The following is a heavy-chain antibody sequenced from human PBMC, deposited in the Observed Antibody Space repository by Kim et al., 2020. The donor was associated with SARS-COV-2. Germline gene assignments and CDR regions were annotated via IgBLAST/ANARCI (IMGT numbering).Heavy chain of an antibody. CDR1: GGSISSYY. Sequence: SETLSLTCTVSGGSISSYYWSWIRQPPGKGLEWIGYIYYSGSTNYNPSLKSRVTISVDTSKNQFSLKLSSVTAADTAVYYCAREGAGGPLPGFYYYYYGMDVWGQGTTVTVSS. CDR2: IYYSGST. D-gene: IGHD3-16*01. CDR3: AREGAGGPLPGFYYYYYGMDV. V-gene: IGHV4-59*13. J-gene: IGHJ6*02.